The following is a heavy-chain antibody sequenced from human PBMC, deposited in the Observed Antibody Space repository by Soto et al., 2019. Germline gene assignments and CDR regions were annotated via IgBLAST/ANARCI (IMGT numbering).Heavy chain of an antibody. V-gene: IGHV3-7*03. CDR1: GFSFSTYW. Sequence: PGGSLRLSCAASGFSFSTYWMDWVRQAPGKGLEWVANINQDGSEIFYVDPVKGRFTISRDNAKNSLYLQMNSLRAEDTAVYYCARSLDYWGQGTLVTVSS. CDR3: ARSLDY. J-gene: IGHJ4*02. CDR2: INQDGSEI.